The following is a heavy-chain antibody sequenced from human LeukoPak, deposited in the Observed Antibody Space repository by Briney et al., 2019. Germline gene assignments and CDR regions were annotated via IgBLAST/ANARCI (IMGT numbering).Heavy chain of an antibody. Sequence: GASVKVSCKASGYTFTSYDINWVRQATGQGLEWRGWMNPNSGNTGYALKCQGRVTITRNTSISTAYMELNSLRSEDTAVYYCAIRPSCSSNSCYRDRPFDYWGQGTLVTVSS. V-gene: IGHV1-8*03. CDR3: AIRPSCSSNSCYRDRPFDY. CDR2: MNPNSGNT. D-gene: IGHD2-2*01. CDR1: GYTFTSYD. J-gene: IGHJ4*02.